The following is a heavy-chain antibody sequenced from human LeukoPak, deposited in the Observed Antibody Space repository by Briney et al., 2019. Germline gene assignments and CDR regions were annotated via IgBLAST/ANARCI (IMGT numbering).Heavy chain of an antibody. J-gene: IGHJ4*02. CDR2: IGSSGSPI. CDR3: ARDPHAKFHSGYFDS. V-gene: IGHV3-11*04. CDR1: GFTVGSNY. Sequence: PGGSLRLSCAVSGFTVGSNYMSWIRQAPGKGLEWISYIGSSGSPIYYADSVKGRFTISRDNAENSLYLQMNSLRAEDTAIYYCARDPHAKFHSGYFDSWGQGTLVTVSS. D-gene: IGHD3-10*01.